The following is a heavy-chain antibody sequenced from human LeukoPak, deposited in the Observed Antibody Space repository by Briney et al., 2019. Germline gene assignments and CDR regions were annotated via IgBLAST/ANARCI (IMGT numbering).Heavy chain of an antibody. Sequence: SVKVSCKASGGTFSSYAISWVRQAPGQGLEWMGRIIPIFGIANYAQKFQGRVTITADKSTSTAYMELSSLRSEDTAVYYCASSRRPGSTAQYYYYYYGMDVWGQGTTVAVSS. J-gene: IGHJ6*02. CDR2: IIPIFGIA. CDR1: GGTFSSYA. CDR3: ASSRRPGSTAQYYYYYYGMDV. V-gene: IGHV1-69*04. D-gene: IGHD6-13*01.